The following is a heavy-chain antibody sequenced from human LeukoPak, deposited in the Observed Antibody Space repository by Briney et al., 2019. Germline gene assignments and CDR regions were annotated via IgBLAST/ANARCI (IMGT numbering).Heavy chain of an antibody. CDR3: ARGIDSASPPLGTFEI. V-gene: IGHV1-46*01. D-gene: IGHD1-26*01. J-gene: IGHJ3*02. CDR1: GYTFTGYY. Sequence: GASVKVSCKASGYTFTGYYMHWVRQAPGQGLEWMGIINPSGGSTSYAQKLQGRVTMTRDTSTSTVYMELRSLRSDDTAVYYCARGIDSASPPLGTFEIWGQGTMVTVSS. CDR2: INPSGGST.